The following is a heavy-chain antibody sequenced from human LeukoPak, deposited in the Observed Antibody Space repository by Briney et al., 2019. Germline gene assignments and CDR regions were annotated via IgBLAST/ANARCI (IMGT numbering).Heavy chain of an antibody. Sequence: SETLSLTCTVSGGSISSGGYYWSWIRQHPGKGPEWIGYIYYSGSTYYNPSLKSRVTISVDTSKNQFSLKLSSVTAADTAVYYCARERIAAAGYYYYYGMDVWGQGTTVTVSS. J-gene: IGHJ6*02. D-gene: IGHD6-13*01. V-gene: IGHV4-31*03. CDR2: IYYSGST. CDR1: GGSISSGGYY. CDR3: ARERIAAAGYYYYYGMDV.